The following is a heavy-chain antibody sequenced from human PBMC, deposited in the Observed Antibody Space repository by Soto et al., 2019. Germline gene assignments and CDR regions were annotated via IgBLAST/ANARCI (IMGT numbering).Heavy chain of an antibody. CDR3: VHRAVQSCSTTTCHANFDY. CDR2: VYWDDDK. Sequence: SGATLVNPTQTLTLTCSFSGFSLTTTELGVGWIRQPPGKAPEWLALVYWDDDKRYSPSLKSRLTITKDTSKNHVVLTMTNMDPVDTATYYCVHRAVQSCSTTTCHANFDYWGQGILVTVSS. V-gene: IGHV2-5*02. CDR1: GFSLTTTELG. D-gene: IGHD2-2*01. J-gene: IGHJ4*02.